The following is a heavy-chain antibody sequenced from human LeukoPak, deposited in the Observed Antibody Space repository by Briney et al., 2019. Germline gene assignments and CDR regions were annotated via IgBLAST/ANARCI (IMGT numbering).Heavy chain of an antibody. CDR1: GFTFSSYG. CDR3: AKEAYDSSGYAFFDY. Sequence: GGSLRLSCAASGFTFSSYGMHWVRQAPGKGLEWVAVISYDESNKYYADSVKGRFTISRDNSKNTLYLQMNSLRAEDTAVYYCAKEAYDSSGYAFFDYWGQGTLVTVSS. D-gene: IGHD3-22*01. CDR2: ISYDESNK. J-gene: IGHJ4*02. V-gene: IGHV3-30*18.